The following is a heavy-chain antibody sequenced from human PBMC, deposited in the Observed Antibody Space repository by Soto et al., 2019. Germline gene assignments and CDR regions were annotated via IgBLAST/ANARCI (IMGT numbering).Heavy chain of an antibody. V-gene: IGHV4-34*01. D-gene: IGHD3-10*01. CDR1: GGSFSGYY. J-gene: IGHJ5*02. CDR2: INHSGST. CDR3: ARSTYYYGSGSFNWFDP. Sequence: SETLSLTCAVYGGSFSGYYWSWIRQPPGKGLEWIGEINHSGSTNYNPSLKSRVTISVDTSKNQFSLKLSSVTAADTAVYYCARSTYYYGSGSFNWFDPWGQGTLVTVSS.